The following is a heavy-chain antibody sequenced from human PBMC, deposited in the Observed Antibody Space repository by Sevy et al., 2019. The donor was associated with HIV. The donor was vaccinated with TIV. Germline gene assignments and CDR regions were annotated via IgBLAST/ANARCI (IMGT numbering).Heavy chain of an antibody. CDR3: ARDASVAAYYFDF. D-gene: IGHD6-19*01. V-gene: IGHV3-48*01. J-gene: IGHJ4*02. CDR2: INTLSDTI. Sequence: GGSLRLSCAASGFSFSSYWMSWVRQAPGKGLEWLAYINTLSDTIKYADSVKGRFTISRDNAKNSLYLQMNSLRVEDTAVYYCARDASVAAYYFDFWGQGTLVTVSS. CDR1: GFSFSSYW.